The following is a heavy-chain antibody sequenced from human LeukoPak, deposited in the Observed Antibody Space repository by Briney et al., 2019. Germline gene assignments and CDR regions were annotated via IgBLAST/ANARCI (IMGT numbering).Heavy chain of an antibody. J-gene: IGHJ4*02. CDR1: GYTFTAYY. CDR2: INPNSGDT. V-gene: IGHV1-2*02. CDR3: ARDRTASWYGGEDY. Sequence: ASVQVSCKASGYTFTAYYIHWVRQAPRHGLEWMGWINPNSGDTDYSQKFQGRVTMTRDTSINTTYMELSRLASDDTAIYYCARDRTASWYGGEDYWGQGTLVTVSS. D-gene: IGHD6-13*01.